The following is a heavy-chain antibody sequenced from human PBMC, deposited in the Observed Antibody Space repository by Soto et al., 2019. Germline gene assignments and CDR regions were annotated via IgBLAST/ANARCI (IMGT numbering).Heavy chain of an antibody. Sequence: QVQLVQSGAGVKKPGASVKVSCKASGYTFTSYAMHWVRQAPGQRLEWMGWINAGNGNTKYSQKFQGRVTITRDTSASTAYMELSSLRSEDTAVYYCARDQSAYDFWSGYSDPGYFDYWGQGTLVTVSS. CDR1: GYTFTSYA. CDR2: INAGNGNT. D-gene: IGHD3-3*01. V-gene: IGHV1-3*01. CDR3: ARDQSAYDFWSGYSDPGYFDY. J-gene: IGHJ4*02.